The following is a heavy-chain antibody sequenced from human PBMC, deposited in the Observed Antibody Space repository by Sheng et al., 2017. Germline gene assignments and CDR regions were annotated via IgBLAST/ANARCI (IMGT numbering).Heavy chain of an antibody. CDR3: ARDYLPYSNPNWFDP. J-gene: IGHJ5*02. CDR2: ISAYNGNT. Sequence: QVQLVQSGAEVKKPGASVKVSCKASGYTFTSYGISWVRQAPGQGLEWMGWISAYNGNTNYAQKLQGRVTMTTDTSTSTAYMELRSLRSDDTAVYYCARDYLPYSNPNWFDPLGPGNPWSPSPQ. D-gene: IGHD4-4*01. V-gene: IGHV1-18*01. CDR1: GYTFTSYG.